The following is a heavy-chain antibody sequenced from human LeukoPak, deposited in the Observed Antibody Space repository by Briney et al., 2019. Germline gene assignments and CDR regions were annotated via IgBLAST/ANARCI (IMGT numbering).Heavy chain of an antibody. CDR3: ARDHASGPQWLVRYDDY. V-gene: IGHV3-30*03. D-gene: IGHD6-19*01. CDR1: GFTFSSYG. CDR2: ISYDGSNK. Sequence: GGSLRLSCAASGFTFSSYGMHWVRQAPGKGLEWVAVISYDGSNKYYADSVKGRFTISRDNSKNTLYLQMNSLRAEDTAVYYCARDHASGPQWLVRYDDYWGQGTLVTVSS. J-gene: IGHJ4*02.